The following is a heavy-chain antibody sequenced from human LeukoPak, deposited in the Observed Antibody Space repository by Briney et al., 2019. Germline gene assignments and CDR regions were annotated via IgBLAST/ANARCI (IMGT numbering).Heavy chain of an antibody. D-gene: IGHD5-24*01. Sequence: GGSLRLSCAASGFTFSSYGMHWVRQAPGKGLEGVAFIRYDGSNKYYADSVKGRFTISRDNSKNTLYLQMNSLRAEDTAVYYCAKVREMATIIDYWGQETLVTVSS. CDR1: GFTFSSYG. CDR2: IRYDGSNK. CDR3: AKVREMATIIDY. V-gene: IGHV3-30*02. J-gene: IGHJ4*02.